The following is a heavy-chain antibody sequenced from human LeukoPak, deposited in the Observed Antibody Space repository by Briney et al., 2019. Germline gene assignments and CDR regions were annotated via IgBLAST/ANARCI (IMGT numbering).Heavy chain of an antibody. CDR3: ESGLYQDFLTGYYSSLFDY. J-gene: IGHJ4*02. V-gene: IGHV5-51*01. CDR2: IYPGDSDT. D-gene: IGHD3-9*01. Sequence: GESLKISCNGFGYSFTSYWIGWGLQMPGKGLEWMGVIYPGDSDTRYSPSFQGQVTISVDKSTSTTYLQWISLRASDTAMYYCESGLYQDFLTGYYSSLFDYWGQGTLVSVSS. CDR1: GYSFTSYW.